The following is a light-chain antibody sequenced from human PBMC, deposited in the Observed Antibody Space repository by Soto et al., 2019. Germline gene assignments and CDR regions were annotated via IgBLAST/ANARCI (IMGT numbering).Light chain of an antibody. J-gene: IGKJ1*01. V-gene: IGKV3-15*01. Sequence: EIVMTQSPATLSVSPGERATLSCRASQSVSSNLAWYQHKPGQAHRLLIYGASPRATGIPATFRGSGSGTEFTLTISSLQSEDFAVYYCQQYNNWLPWTFGQGTKVEIK. CDR1: QSVSSN. CDR3: QQYNNWLPWT. CDR2: GAS.